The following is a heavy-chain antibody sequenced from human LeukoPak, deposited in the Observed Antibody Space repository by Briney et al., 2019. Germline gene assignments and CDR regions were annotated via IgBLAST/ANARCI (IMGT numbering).Heavy chain of an antibody. CDR3: ASHRPLTGYYYYYGMDV. Sequence: SETLSPTCAVLGASFSGYYWSWIRQPPGKGLEWIWESNPSGSTNYNPSLKSRVTSSVATSKNQFSLTLCSVTAAETAVYYCASHRPLTGYYYYYGMDVWDQGTTVTVSS. CDR1: GASFSGYY. D-gene: IGHD3-9*01. CDR2: SNPSGST. J-gene: IGHJ6*02. V-gene: IGHV4-34*01.